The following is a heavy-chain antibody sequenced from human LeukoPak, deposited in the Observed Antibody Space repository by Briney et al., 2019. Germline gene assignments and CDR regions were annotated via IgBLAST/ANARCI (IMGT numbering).Heavy chain of an antibody. CDR1: GGSISSYY. V-gene: IGHV4-59*04. D-gene: IGHD3-22*01. CDR2: MSYRGTT. J-gene: IGHJ4*02. Sequence: PSETLSLTCTVAGGSISSYYWSWIRQPPGKGLEWIGSMSYRGTTYYNPSLKSRVTISVDTSKNQFSLKLSSVTAADTAVYYCARRLKTVVAEFYFDYWGQGTLVTVSS. CDR3: ARRLKTVVAEFYFDY.